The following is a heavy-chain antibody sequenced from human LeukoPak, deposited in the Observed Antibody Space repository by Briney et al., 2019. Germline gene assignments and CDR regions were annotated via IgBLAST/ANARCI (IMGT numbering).Heavy chain of an antibody. Sequence: ASVKVSCKASGYTFTSYYMHWVRQAPGQGLEWMGIINPSGGSTSYAQKFQGRVTMTRDMSTSTVYMELCSLRSEDTAVYYCARDSGVYCSSTSCYGNWFDPWGQGTLVTVSS. CDR1: GYTFTSYY. J-gene: IGHJ5*02. D-gene: IGHD2-2*01. CDR2: INPSGGST. V-gene: IGHV1-46*01. CDR3: ARDSGVYCSSTSCYGNWFDP.